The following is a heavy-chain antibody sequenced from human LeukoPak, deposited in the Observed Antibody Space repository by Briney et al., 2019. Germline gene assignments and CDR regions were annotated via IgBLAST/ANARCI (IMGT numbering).Heavy chain of an antibody. J-gene: IGHJ4*02. Sequence: GRSLRLSCAASGFTLSTYGLHGVRPAPRKGLEGVAVISFVGRNEYYAVSVQGRFTISRDNSKNTLYLQMNSLRAEDTAVYYCAKERTAYSSGWLALFDYWGQGTLVTVSS. D-gene: IGHD6-19*01. CDR3: AKERTAYSSGWLALFDY. CDR2: ISFVGRNE. CDR1: GFTLSTYG. V-gene: IGHV3-30*18.